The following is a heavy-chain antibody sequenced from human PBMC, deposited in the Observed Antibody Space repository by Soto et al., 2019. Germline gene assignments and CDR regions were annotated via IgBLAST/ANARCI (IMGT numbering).Heavy chain of an antibody. CDR2: INPSSGST. V-gene: IGHV1-46*01. CDR3: ARGGSLYWYFDL. Sequence: GASVKVSCKASGYTFSSYYMHWVRQAPGQGLEWMGIINPSSGSTNYAQKFQGRVTITRDTSASTAYMELSSLRSEDTAVYYCARGGSLYWYFDLWGRGTLVTVSS. J-gene: IGHJ2*01. CDR1: GYTFSSYY. D-gene: IGHD1-26*01.